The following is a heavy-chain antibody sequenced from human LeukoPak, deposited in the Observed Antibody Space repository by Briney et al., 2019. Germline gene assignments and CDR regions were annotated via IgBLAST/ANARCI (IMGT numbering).Heavy chain of an antibody. D-gene: IGHD4-11*01. V-gene: IGHV3-30*04. CDR3: ARGQHRWDYSHNLMSF. CDR2: ISYGGSNK. J-gene: IGHJ3*01. CDR1: GFTFSNYA. Sequence: GRSLRLSCAASGFTFSNYAMHWVRQAPGKGLEWVALISYGGSNKFYADSVKGRFTISRDNSKNTLYLLMNSLRADDTAVYYCARGQHRWDYSHNLMSFWGQGTLVTVSS.